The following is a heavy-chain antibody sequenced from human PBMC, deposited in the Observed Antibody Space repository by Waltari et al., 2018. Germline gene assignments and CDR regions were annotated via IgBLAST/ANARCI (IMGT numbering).Heavy chain of an antibody. CDR1: GGSFSGYY. CDR3: ARGRRTYYDFWSGYLNAYGMDV. D-gene: IGHD3-3*01. V-gene: IGHV4-34*01. J-gene: IGHJ6*02. CDR2: INHSGST. Sequence: QVQLQQWGAGLLKPSETLSLTCAVYGGSFSGYYWSWIRQPPGKGLEWIGEINHSGSTNDNPSLKSRVTISVDTSKNQFSLKLSSVTAADTAVYYCARGRRTYYDFWSGYLNAYGMDVWGQGTTVTVSS.